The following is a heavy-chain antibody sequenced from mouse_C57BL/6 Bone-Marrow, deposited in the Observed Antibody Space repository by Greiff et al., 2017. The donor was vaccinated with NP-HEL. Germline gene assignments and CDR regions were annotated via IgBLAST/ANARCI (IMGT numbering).Heavy chain of an antibody. V-gene: IGHV5-17*01. CDR3: AISRGYFDY. CDR1: GFTFSDYG. J-gene: IGHJ2*01. CDR2: ISSGSSTI. Sequence: VQLKESGGGLVKPGGSLKLSCAASGFTFSDYGMHWVRQAPEKGLEWVAYISSGSSTIYYADTVKGRFTISRDNANNTLFLQMTSLRSEDTAMYYCAISRGYFDYWGQGTTLTVSS.